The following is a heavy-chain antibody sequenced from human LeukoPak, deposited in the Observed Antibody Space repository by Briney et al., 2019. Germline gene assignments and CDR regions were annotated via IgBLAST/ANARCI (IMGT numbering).Heavy chain of an antibody. J-gene: IGHJ5*02. CDR2: IYYSGST. Sequence: PSETLSLTCTVSGGSISSYYWSWIRQPPGKGLEWIGYIYYSGSTNYNPSLKSRVTITVDTSKNQFSLKLSSVTAADTAVYYCARGIYIAAAGTMEWFDPWGQGTLVTVSS. D-gene: IGHD6-13*01. CDR3: ARGIYIAAAGTMEWFDP. CDR1: GGSISSYY. V-gene: IGHV4-59*01.